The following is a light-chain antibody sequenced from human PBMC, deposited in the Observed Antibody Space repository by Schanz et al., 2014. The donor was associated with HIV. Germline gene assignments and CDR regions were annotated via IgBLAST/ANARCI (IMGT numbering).Light chain of an antibody. CDR1: SSNIGAGYD. CDR2: GNS. CDR3: ATWDDSLNGLV. J-gene: IGLJ1*01. Sequence: QSVLTQPPSVSGAPGQRVTISCTGSSSNIGAGYDLHWSQHLPGPAPKLLIHGNSNRPSGVPDRFSGSKSGTSASLAISGLQSEDEADYYCATWDDSLNGLVFGTGTKLTVL. V-gene: IGLV1-40*01.